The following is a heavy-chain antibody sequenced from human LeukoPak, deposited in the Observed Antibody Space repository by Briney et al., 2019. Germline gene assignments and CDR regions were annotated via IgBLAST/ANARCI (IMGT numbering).Heavy chain of an antibody. V-gene: IGHV3-23*01. Sequence: RGSLRLSCAASGFTSSSYAMSWVRPAPGKGLEWVSSISGSGGSTYYADSVKGRFTISRDNSKNTLYLQMNSLGAEDTAVYYCARERRSYGVVVAATGLDPWGQGTLVTVSS. CDR3: ARERRSYGVVVAATGLDP. CDR1: GFTSSSYA. D-gene: IGHD2-15*01. CDR2: ISGSGGST. J-gene: IGHJ5*02.